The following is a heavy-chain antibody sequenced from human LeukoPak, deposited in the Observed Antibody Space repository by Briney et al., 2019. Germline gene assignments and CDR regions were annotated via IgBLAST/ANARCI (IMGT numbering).Heavy chain of an antibody. CDR3: ARGSLRGRCTNGVCYEGYYYYGMDV. V-gene: IGHV3-30-3*01. CDR2: ISYDGSNK. J-gene: IGHJ6*02. CDR1: GFTFSSYA. Sequence: GGSLRLSCAASGFTFSSYAMHWVRQAPGKGQEWVAVISYDGSNKYYADSVKGRFTISRDNSKNTLYLQMSGLRAEDTAVYYCARGSLRGRCTNGVCYEGYYYYGMDVWGQGTTVTVSS. D-gene: IGHD2-8*01.